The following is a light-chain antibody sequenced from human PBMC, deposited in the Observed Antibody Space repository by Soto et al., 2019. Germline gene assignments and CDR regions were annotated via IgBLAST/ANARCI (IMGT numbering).Light chain of an antibody. Sequence: QLVLTQSPSDSASLGASVKLTCTLSSGHSSHAIAWHQQQPEKGPRYLMKVNSDGSHSKGDGIPDRFSGSSSGAERYLTISSLQSEDEADYYCQTWATGIGWVFGGGTKVTVL. J-gene: IGLJ3*02. V-gene: IGLV4-69*01. CDR1: SGHSSHA. CDR3: QTWATGIGWV. CDR2: VNSDGSH.